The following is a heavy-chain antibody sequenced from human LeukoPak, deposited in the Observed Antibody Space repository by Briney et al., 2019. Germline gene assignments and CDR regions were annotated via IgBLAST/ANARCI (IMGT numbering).Heavy chain of an antibody. V-gene: IGHV3-53*01. J-gene: IGHJ4*02. CDR3: TRRFDY. CDR2: IYSGGST. Sequence: GGSLRLSCAASGFTVSSNYMSWVRQAPGKGLEWVSVIYSGGSTYYADSVKGRFTISRDNAKNSLYLQMNSLRTEDTAVYYCTRRFDYWGQGTLVTVSS. CDR1: GFTVSSNY.